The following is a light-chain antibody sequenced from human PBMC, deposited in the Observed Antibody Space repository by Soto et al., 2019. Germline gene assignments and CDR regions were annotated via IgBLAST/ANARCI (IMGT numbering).Light chain of an antibody. CDR2: GAS. Sequence: EIVLTQSPATLSVSPGERVTLSCRASQSVSDNLAWYQQKPGQAPRLLIYGASIRATDIPARFSGSGSGTEFSLTISSLQSEDFAVYYCQQYNDWPQTFXQGTKV. CDR3: QQYNDWPQT. V-gene: IGKV3D-15*01. CDR1: QSVSDN. J-gene: IGKJ1*01.